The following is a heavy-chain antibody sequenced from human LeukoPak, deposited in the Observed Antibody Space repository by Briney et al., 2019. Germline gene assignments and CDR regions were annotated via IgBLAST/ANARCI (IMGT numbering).Heavy chain of an antibody. CDR1: GYSFTAYY. CDR3: ARGGQDFGDCHFDY. D-gene: IGHD4-17*01. J-gene: IGHJ4*02. CDR2: INPNTGGT. V-gene: IGHV1-2*02. Sequence: ASVKVSCKASGYSFTAYYMHWVRQAPGQGFEWMGWINPNTGGTNYGQKFQVRVTMTRDTSISIVYMELGGLRSDDTAVCYCARGGQDFGDCHFDYWGQGTPVTVSS.